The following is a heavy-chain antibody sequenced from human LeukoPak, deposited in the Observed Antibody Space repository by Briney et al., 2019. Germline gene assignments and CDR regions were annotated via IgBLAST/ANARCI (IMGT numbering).Heavy chain of an antibody. CDR2: IYYIRNT. V-gene: IGHV4-61*08. CDR3: ARTQSQSGSYRYYFGY. CDR1: GAPVGSAGYY. Sequence: SETLSLTCTVSGAPVGSAGYYWSWIRQPPGGGLEWIGYIYYIRNTNYNPSLKSRVTMSLDPSKNQFSLKLNSVTAADTAVYYCARTQSQSGSYRYYFGYWGQGTLATVSS. D-gene: IGHD3-16*02. J-gene: IGHJ4*02.